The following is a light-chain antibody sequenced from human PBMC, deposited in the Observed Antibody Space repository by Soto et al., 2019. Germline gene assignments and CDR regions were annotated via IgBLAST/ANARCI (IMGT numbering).Light chain of an antibody. Sequence: IVLTQSPATLSLSPGERATLSCRASQSVSSYLAWYQQKPGQAPRLLIYDTSKRATGIPARFSGSGSGTDFTLTISSLEPEDFAVYYCQKRTNWRRSFTFGPGTKVDIK. CDR1: QSVSSY. CDR2: DTS. CDR3: QKRTNWRRSFT. J-gene: IGKJ3*01. V-gene: IGKV3-11*01.